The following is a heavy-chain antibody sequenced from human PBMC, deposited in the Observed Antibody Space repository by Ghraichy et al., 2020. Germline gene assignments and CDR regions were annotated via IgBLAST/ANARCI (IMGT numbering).Heavy chain of an antibody. J-gene: IGHJ3*02. Sequence: SETLSLTCTVSGGSISSYYWNWIRQPPGKGLEWIGYIYYSGSTNYNPSLKSRVTISVDTSKNQFSLKLSSVTAADTAVYYCARVTGDSSSWFVFDIWGQGTMVTVSS. CDR1: GGSISSYY. CDR3: ARVTGDSSSWFVFDI. CDR2: IYYSGST. V-gene: IGHV4-59*01. D-gene: IGHD6-13*01.